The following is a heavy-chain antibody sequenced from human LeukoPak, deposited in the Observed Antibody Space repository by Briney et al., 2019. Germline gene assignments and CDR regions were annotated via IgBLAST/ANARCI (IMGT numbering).Heavy chain of an antibody. CDR2: ISGSGGST. Sequence: GGSLRLSCAASGFAFSSYAMSWVRQAPGKGLEWVSAISGSGGSTYYADSVKGRFTISRDNSKNTLYLQMNSLGAEDTAVYYCAKDSRGSYYYAYFQHWGQGTLVTVSS. V-gene: IGHV3-23*01. J-gene: IGHJ1*01. CDR3: AKDSRGSYYYAYFQH. CDR1: GFAFSSYA. D-gene: IGHD1-26*01.